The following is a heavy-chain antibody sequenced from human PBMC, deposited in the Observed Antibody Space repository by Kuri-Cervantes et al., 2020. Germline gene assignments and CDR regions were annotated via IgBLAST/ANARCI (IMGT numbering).Heavy chain of an antibody. CDR2: MNANRGDT. V-gene: IGHV1-2*02. CDR1: GYTFTGYY. CDR3: ARDHYDILTGYETYYYYYGMDV. Sequence: ASVKVSCKASGYTFTGYYMHWVRQAPGQGLEYMGWMNANRGDTNFPQKFQGRVTLTRDTSITTAYMELSGLISDDTAVYYCARDHYDILTGYETYYYYYGMDVWGQGTTVTVSS. J-gene: IGHJ6*02. D-gene: IGHD3-9*01.